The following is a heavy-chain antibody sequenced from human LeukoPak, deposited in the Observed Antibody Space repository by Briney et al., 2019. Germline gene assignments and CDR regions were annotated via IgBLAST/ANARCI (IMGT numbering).Heavy chain of an antibody. Sequence: PSETLSLTCTVSGGSISSSSYYWGWIRQPPGKGLEWIGSIYYSGSTYYNPSLKSRVTISVDTSKNQFSLKLSSVTAADTAVYYCARLNIAPGLGYYYGMDVWGQGTTVTVSS. V-gene: IGHV4-39*01. D-gene: IGHD2/OR15-2a*01. CDR2: IYYSGST. CDR1: GGSISSSSYY. J-gene: IGHJ6*02. CDR3: ARLNIAPGLGYYYGMDV.